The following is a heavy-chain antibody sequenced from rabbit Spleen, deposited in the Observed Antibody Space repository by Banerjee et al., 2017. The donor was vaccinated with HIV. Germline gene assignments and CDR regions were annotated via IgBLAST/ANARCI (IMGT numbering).Heavy chain of an antibody. CDR2: IDTGSRDFT. V-gene: IGHV1S45*01. D-gene: IGHD1-1*01. Sequence: QEQLVESGGGLVQPGASLTLTCTASGFDFSNYNFMCWVRQAPGKGLEWIACIDTGSRDFTYYASWAKGRFTISRTSSTTVTLQMTSLTAADTATYFCARDLGGVIGWNFKLWGQGTLVTVS. CDR1: GFDFSNYNF. J-gene: IGHJ4*01. CDR3: ARDLGGVIGWNFKL.